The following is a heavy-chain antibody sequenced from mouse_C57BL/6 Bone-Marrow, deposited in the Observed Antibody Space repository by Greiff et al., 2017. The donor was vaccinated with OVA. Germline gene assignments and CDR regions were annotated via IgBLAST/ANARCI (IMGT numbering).Heavy chain of an antibody. D-gene: IGHD2-1*01. V-gene: IGHV5-4*01. CDR1: GFTFSSYA. Sequence: EVQRVESGGGLVKPGGSLKLSCAASGFTFSSYAMSWVRQTPEKRLEWVATISDGGSYTYYPDNVKGRFTISRDNAKNNLYLQMSHLKSEDTAMYYCARDLWYSYFDYWGQGTTLTVSS. CDR2: ISDGGSYT. CDR3: ARDLWYSYFDY. J-gene: IGHJ2*01.